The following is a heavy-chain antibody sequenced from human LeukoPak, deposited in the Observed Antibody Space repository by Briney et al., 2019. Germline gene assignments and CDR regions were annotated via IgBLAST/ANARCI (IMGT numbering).Heavy chain of an antibody. D-gene: IGHD2-8*02. Sequence: GGSLRLSCAASGFTFSSYSMHWVRQPPGKGLEWVSSIFPSGGEIHYADSVRGRFTISRDNSKSTLSLQMNSLRAEDTAIYYCATYRQVLLPFESWGQGTLVTVSS. CDR2: IFPSGGEI. V-gene: IGHV3-21*04. CDR3: ATYRQVLLPFES. CDR1: GFTFSSYS. J-gene: IGHJ4*02.